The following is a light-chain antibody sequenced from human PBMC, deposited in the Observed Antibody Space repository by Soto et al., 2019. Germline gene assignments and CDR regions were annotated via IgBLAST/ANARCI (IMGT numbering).Light chain of an antibody. CDR3: QQYKSFSLT. CDR1: QSISSW. V-gene: IGKV1-5*03. Sequence: DIQMTQSPSTLSASVGDRVTITCRASQSISSWLAWYQQKPGKAPKLLIYKTSNLESGVPSRFSGSGSGTEFSLTISSLQPDDFATYYCQQYKSFSLTFRGGTRVEVK. CDR2: KTS. J-gene: IGKJ4*01.